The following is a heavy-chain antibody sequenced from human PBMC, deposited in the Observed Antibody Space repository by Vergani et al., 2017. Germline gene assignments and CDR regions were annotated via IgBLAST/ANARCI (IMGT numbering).Heavy chain of an antibody. D-gene: IGHD1-20*01. CDR1: GFTFKTYG. CDR3: AKDHASITETSNDTRHLDY. Sequence: QVQLVESRGGVVQSGRSLRLSCAASGFTFKTYGMHWVRQAPGKGLEWVALISYDGSRKFYSDSVKGRFTISRDNPKNTVYLQMNSLRPDDTAVYYCAKDHASITETSNDTRHLDYWGQGTLVTVSS. J-gene: IGHJ4*02. V-gene: IGHV3-30*18. CDR2: ISYDGSRK.